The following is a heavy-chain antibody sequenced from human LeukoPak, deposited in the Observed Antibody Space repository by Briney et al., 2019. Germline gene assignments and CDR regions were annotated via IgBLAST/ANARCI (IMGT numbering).Heavy chain of an antibody. CDR3: VKEAPTYYYDSSGFSDGMDV. CDR1: GFTFSSYA. D-gene: IGHD3-22*01. Sequence: GGSLRLSCSASGFTFSSYAMHWVRQAPGKGLEYVSAISSNGGITYYADSVKGRFTISRDNSKNTLYLQMSSLRAEDTAVYYCVKEAPTYYYDSSGFSDGMDVWGQGTKVTVSS. J-gene: IGHJ6*02. CDR2: ISSNGGIT. V-gene: IGHV3-64D*09.